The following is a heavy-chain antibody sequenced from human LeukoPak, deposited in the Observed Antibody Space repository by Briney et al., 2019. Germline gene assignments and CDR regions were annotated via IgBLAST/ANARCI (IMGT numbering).Heavy chain of an antibody. CDR2: LFTIGST. CDR3: ARDLGSSTPSGV. J-gene: IGHJ6*04. D-gene: IGHD3-16*01. CDR1: GGSISTNNYY. V-gene: IGHV4-61*02. Sequence: KPSETLSLTCTVSGGSISTNNYYWSWIRQPAGKGLEWIGRLFTIGSTNYNPSLKSRVTISVATSKNQFSLRLSSVTAADTAMYYCARDLGSSTPSGVWGKGTTVTVSS.